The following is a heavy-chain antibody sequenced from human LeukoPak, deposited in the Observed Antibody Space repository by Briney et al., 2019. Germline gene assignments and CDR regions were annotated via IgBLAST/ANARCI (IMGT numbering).Heavy chain of an antibody. CDR1: GYSISSGYY. V-gene: IGHV4-38-2*02. D-gene: IGHD5-18*01. CDR2: IYHSGST. Sequence: SETLSLTCTVSGYSISSGYYWGWIRQPPGKGLEGTGSIYHSGSTYYNPSLKSRVTISVDTSKNQFSLKLSSVTAADTAVYYCARVSGAIVNSYYFDYWGQGTLVTVSS. J-gene: IGHJ4*02. CDR3: ARVSGAIVNSYYFDY.